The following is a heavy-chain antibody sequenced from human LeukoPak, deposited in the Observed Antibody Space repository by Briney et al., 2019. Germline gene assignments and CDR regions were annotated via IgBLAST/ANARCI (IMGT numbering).Heavy chain of an antibody. Sequence: SETLSLTCTVSGGSISSGGYYWSWIRQPPGKGLEWIGEINHSGSTNYNPSLKSRVTISVDTSKNQFSLKLSSVTAADTAVYYCARGDSSVVANDYWGQGTLVTVSS. CDR1: GGSISSGGYY. CDR2: INHSGST. CDR3: ARGDSSVVANDY. V-gene: IGHV4-39*07. D-gene: IGHD3-22*01. J-gene: IGHJ4*02.